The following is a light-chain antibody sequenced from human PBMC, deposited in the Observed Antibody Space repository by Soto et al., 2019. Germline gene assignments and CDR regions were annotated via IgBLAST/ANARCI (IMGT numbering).Light chain of an antibody. CDR3: QQSYSSPRP. CDR1: QNIDTY. J-gene: IGKJ1*01. CDR2: AGP. V-gene: IGKV1-39*01. Sequence: MRIAQAPCSLSESVGDSVTITCRTSQNIDTYLNWYQLKPGRAPKLLLSAGPGFQGEVPPNFSGSGSGTDFTLTISVLQPEDFATYFCQQSYSSPRPFGQRTNV.